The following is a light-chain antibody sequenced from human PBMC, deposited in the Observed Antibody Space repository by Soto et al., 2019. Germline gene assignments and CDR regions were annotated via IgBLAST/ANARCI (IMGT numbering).Light chain of an antibody. J-gene: IGKJ2*01. V-gene: IGKV3-15*01. Sequence: EIVMTQSLATVSLSPGERATLSCRASPGVSNTLAWYQQRPGQAPRLLIYGASIRAPGIPARFSGGGSGTEFTLTITSLQSEDFAVYYCQQYENWPYTFGQGAKVDIK. CDR3: QQYENWPYT. CDR1: PGVSNT. CDR2: GAS.